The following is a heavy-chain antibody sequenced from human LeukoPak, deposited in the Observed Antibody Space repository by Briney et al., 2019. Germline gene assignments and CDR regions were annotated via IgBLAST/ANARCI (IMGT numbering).Heavy chain of an antibody. V-gene: IGHV4-31*01. Sequence: SQTLSLTCTVSGGSISSGGYYWSWIRQHPGKGLEWIGYIYYSGSTYYNPSLKSQVTVSVDTSKNQFSLKLSSVTAADTAVYYCARGLRVLTIFGARAFDIRGQGTMVTVSS. CDR1: GGSISSGGYY. CDR2: IYYSGST. D-gene: IGHD3-3*01. CDR3: ARGLRVLTIFGARAFDI. J-gene: IGHJ3*02.